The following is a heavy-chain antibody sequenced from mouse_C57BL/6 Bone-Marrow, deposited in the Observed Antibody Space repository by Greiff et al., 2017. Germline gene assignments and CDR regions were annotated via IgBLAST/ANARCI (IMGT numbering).Heavy chain of an antibody. CDR3: ARDTTVARHYYAMDY. CDR2: ISSGSSTI. D-gene: IGHD1-1*01. Sequence: EVMLVESGGGLVKPGGSLKLSCAASGFTFSDYGMHWVRQAPEQGLEWVAYISSGSSTIYYADTVKGRFTISSDNATTTLFLQMTSLRAEDTTIYYCARDTTVARHYYAMDYWGQGTSVTVSS. V-gene: IGHV5-17*01. J-gene: IGHJ4*01. CDR1: GFTFSDYG.